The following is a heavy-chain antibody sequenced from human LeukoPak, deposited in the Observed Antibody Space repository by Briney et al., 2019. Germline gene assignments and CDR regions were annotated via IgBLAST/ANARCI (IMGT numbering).Heavy chain of an antibody. V-gene: IGHV3-9*01. CDR3: ARDLRNY. CDR1: GFTFDDYA. J-gene: IGHJ4*02. Sequence: QPGRSLRLSCAASGFTFDDYAMHWVRQAPGKGLEWVSGISWNSGSIGYADSVKGRFTISRDNAKNSLYLQMNSLRAEDTAVYYCARDLRNYWGQGTLVTVSS. CDR2: ISWNSGSI.